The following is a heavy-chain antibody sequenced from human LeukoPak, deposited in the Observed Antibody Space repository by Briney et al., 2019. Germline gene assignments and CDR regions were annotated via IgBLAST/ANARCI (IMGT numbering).Heavy chain of an antibody. CDR3: ARSMAYSSTWYSISWYMDV. D-gene: IGHD6-13*01. CDR2: INDRGST. V-gene: IGHV4-34*01. CDR1: GGSFSGYY. Sequence: SETLSLSCAVYGGSFSGYYWSWIRQLPGKGLEWIGEINDRGSTNYNPSLRSRITISVDTSKNQFSLKVTSVTAADTAVYYCARSMAYSSTWYSISWYMDVCGKGTSVTVSS. J-gene: IGHJ6*03.